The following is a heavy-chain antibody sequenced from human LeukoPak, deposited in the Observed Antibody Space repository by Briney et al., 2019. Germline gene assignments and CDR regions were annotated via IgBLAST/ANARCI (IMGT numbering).Heavy chain of an antibody. CDR2: IKQDGSEE. CDR1: GFTFSTYW. V-gene: IGHV3-7*01. Sequence: GGSLRLSCAPSGFTFSTYWMTWVRQAPGKGLEWVANIKQDGSEEYYVDSVKGRFTISKDNAKNSLYLQMDSLRVEDTAVYYCARHIDWKLDYWGQGTLVTVSS. J-gene: IGHJ4*02. CDR3: ARHIDWKLDY. D-gene: IGHD1-1*01.